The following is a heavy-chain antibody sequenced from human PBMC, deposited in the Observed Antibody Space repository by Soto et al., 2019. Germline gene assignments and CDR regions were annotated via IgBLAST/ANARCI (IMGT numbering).Heavy chain of an antibody. CDR2: INPNSGGT. CDR1: GYTFTGYY. J-gene: IGHJ6*02. CDR3: AREGGAYSSGWLTSYYYYYGMDV. V-gene: IGHV1-2*04. D-gene: IGHD6-19*01. Sequence: ASVKVSCKASGYTFTGYYMHWVRQAPGQGLEWMGWINPNSGGTNYAQKFQGWVTMTRDTSISTAYMELSRLRSDDTAVYYCAREGGAYSSGWLTSYYYYYGMDVWGQGTTVTVSS.